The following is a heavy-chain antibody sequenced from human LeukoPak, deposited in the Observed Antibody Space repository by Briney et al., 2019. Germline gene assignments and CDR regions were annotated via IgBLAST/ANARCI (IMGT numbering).Heavy chain of an antibody. D-gene: IGHD1-26*01. CDR3: ASSGSYRFDY. CDR1: GFTFSSYS. J-gene: IGHJ4*02. Sequence: GGPLRLSCAASGFTFSSYSMNWVRQAPGKGLEWVSHITASGTAMFYADSVKGRFTISRDNAKNSLYLQMNSLRDEDTAVYYCASSGSYRFDYWGQGTLVTVSS. V-gene: IGHV3-48*02. CDR2: ITASGTAM.